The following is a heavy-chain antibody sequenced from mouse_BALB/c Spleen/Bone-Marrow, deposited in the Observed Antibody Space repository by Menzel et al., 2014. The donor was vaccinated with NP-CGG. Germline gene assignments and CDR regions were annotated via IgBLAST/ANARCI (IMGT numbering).Heavy chain of an antibody. V-gene: IGHV1-54*01. CDR3: ARNANWLFTY. J-gene: IGHJ3*01. CDR1: GYDFTNYL. Sequence: VKLMESGAEVVRPGPSVKVSCKASGYDFTNYLIEWVKQRPGQGLEWIGVINPGSGGTNYNEKFTGKAMLTVDKSSSTAYMQLNSLTSDDSALYFCARNANWLFTYWGQGTLVTVSA. D-gene: IGHD4-1*01. CDR2: INPGSGGT.